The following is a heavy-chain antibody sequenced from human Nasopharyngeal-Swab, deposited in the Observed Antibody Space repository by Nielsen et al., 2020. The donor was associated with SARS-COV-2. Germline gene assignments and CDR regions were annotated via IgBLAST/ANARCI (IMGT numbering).Heavy chain of an antibody. Sequence: LETLSLTCTVSGGSISSSSYYWGWIRQPPGKGLEWIGSIYYSGSTYYNPSLKSRVTISVDTSKNQFSLKLSSVTAADTAVYYCARQSFYDILTGYYYFDYWGQGTLVTVSS. J-gene: IGHJ4*02. D-gene: IGHD3-9*01. V-gene: IGHV4-39*01. CDR1: GGSISSSSYY. CDR3: ARQSFYDILTGYYYFDY. CDR2: IYYSGST.